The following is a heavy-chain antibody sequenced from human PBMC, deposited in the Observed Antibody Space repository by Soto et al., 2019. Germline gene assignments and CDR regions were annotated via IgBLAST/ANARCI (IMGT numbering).Heavy chain of an antibody. Sequence: SETLSLTCTVSGGSISSGDYYWSWIRQPPGKGLEWIGYIYYSGSTYYNPSLKSRVTISVDTSKNQFSLKLSSVTAADTAVYYCARHYSSGWYAAYYFDYWGQGTLVTVSS. CDR1: GGSISSGDYY. V-gene: IGHV4-30-4*01. CDR2: IYYSGST. J-gene: IGHJ4*02. D-gene: IGHD6-19*01. CDR3: ARHYSSGWYAAYYFDY.